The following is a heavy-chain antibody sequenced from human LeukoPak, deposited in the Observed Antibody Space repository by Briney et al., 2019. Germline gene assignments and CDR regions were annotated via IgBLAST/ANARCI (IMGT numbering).Heavy chain of an antibody. V-gene: IGHV3-23*01. CDR1: GFSLSSYA. D-gene: IGHD3-3*01. Sequence: GGSLRLSCAASGFSLSSYALTWVRQAPGKGLEWVSAISGSGGSTYYADSVRGRFTISRDNAKNSLYLQMNSLRAEDTAVYYCARERPEYYDFWSGYSDYWGQGTLVTVSS. J-gene: IGHJ4*02. CDR3: ARERPEYYDFWSGYSDY. CDR2: ISGSGGST.